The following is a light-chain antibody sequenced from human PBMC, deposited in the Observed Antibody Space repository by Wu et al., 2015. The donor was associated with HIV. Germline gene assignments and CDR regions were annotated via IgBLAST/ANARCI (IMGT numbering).Light chain of an antibody. CDR3: QHRSNWPT. J-gene: IGKJ1*01. CDR2: GGT. Sequence: EIVLTQSPGTLSLSPGESAILSCRSSQTVTNAYLAWYQHKPGQAPRLLIYGGTSRATDIPDRFSGSGSGTDFTLTITNLEPEDFAVYYCQHRSNWPTFGQGTKVEIQ. V-gene: IGKV3D-20*02. CDR1: QTVTNAY.